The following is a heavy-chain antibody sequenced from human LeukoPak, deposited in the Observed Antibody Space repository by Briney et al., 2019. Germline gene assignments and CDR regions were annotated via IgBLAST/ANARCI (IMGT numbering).Heavy chain of an antibody. J-gene: IGHJ6*02. CDR1: GFTFSSYN. Sequence: GGSLRLSCAASGFTFSSYNMNWVRQAPGKGLEWVSTITSTSTYIAYADSVKGRFTISRDNADNSLYLQMNSLRDDDTAVYYCAKERPHGMDVWGQGTTVTVSS. CDR2: ITSTSTYI. D-gene: IGHD6-6*01. CDR3: AKERPHGMDV. V-gene: IGHV3-21*01.